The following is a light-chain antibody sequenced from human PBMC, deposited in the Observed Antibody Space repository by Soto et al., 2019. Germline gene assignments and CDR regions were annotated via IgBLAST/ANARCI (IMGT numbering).Light chain of an antibody. CDR2: DVS. V-gene: IGLV2-14*01. J-gene: IGLJ2*01. CDR3: SSYSSGSTPVV. Sequence: QSALTQPASVSGSPGQSITISCTGTSSDVGGYNYVSWYQQHPGKAPKLMIYDVSNRPSGVANRFSGSKSGTTASLTISGPQAEDEADYYCSSYSSGSTPVVFGGGTKLTVL. CDR1: SSDVGGYNY.